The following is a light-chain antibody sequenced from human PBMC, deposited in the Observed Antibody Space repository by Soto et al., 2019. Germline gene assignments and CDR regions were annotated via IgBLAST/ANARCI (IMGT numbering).Light chain of an antibody. CDR2: DAS. CDR3: QQYKSYRT. CDR1: QSISIW. V-gene: IGKV1-5*01. Sequence: IQMTQSPSTLSASVGDRVTITCRARQSISIWLAWYQQKPGKAPKLLIYDASILKSGVPSRFSGSGSGTEFTLTIRSLQPDDFATYYCQQYKSYRTFGQGTKVDIK. J-gene: IGKJ1*01.